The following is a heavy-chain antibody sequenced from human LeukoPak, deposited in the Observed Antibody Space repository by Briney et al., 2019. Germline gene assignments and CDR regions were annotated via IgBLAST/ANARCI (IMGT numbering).Heavy chain of an antibody. Sequence: GGSLRLSCAASGFTFSSYGMSWVRQAPGKGLEWVANIKQDGSEKYYVDSVKGRFTISRDNAKNSLYLQMNSLRAEDTAVYYFARARTRGSKTIYHYWGKGTLVTVSS. CDR3: ARARTRGSKTIYHY. D-gene: IGHD1-1*01. V-gene: IGHV3-7*01. J-gene: IGHJ4*02. CDR2: IKQDGSEK. CDR1: GFTFSSYG.